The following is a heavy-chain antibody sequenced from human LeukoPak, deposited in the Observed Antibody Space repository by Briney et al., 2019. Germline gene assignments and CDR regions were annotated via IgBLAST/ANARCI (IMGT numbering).Heavy chain of an antibody. V-gene: IGHV3-23*01. J-gene: IGHJ4*02. CDR1: GFTFRSYA. Sequence: GGSLRLSCAASGFTFRSYAMSWDRQAPGKGLEWVSSISGSAGNTYYADSVKGRFTISRDNSRNTLYLQMDGLRADDTAIYYCAKDMGSPARSDDYWGQGTLVIVSS. D-gene: IGHD3-16*01. CDR2: ISGSAGNT. CDR3: AKDMGSPARSDDY.